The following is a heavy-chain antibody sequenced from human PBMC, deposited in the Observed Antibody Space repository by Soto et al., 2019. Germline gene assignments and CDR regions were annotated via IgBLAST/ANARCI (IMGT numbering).Heavy chain of an antibody. CDR1: GFTFDDYA. CDR3: AILPGGGLPHDYGDYEEPKNYYYYYMDV. V-gene: IGHV3-9*01. Sequence: GGSLRLSCAASGFTFDDYAMHWVRQAPGKGLEWVSGISWNSGSIGYADSVKGRFTISRDNAKNSLYLQMNSLRAEDTALYYCAILPGGGLPHDYGDYEEPKNYYYYYMDVWGKGTTVTVSS. D-gene: IGHD4-17*01. CDR2: ISWNSGSI. J-gene: IGHJ6*03.